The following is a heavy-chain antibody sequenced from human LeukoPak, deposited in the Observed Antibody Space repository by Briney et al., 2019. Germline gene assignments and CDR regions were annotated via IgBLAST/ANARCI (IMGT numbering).Heavy chain of an antibody. Sequence: GESLQISCKGSGYSFTSYWIGWVRQMPGKGLEWMGIIYPGDSDTSYSPSVPGQVTISADKSISTAYLQWSSLKASGTAMYCCARRRGAARPSDYWGQGTLVTVSS. CDR1: GYSFTSYW. D-gene: IGHD6-6*01. V-gene: IGHV5-51*01. CDR2: IYPGDSDT. CDR3: ARRRGAARPSDY. J-gene: IGHJ4*02.